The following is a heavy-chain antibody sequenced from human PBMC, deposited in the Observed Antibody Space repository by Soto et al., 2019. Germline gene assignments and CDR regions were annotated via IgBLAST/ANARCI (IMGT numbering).Heavy chain of an antibody. Sequence: EVQLVESGGGLVQPGGSLRLSCAASGFAFSNYEMNWVRQAPGKGLEWVSYISLSGSTIYYADSVKGRFTISRDDAKNSLYLQMDSLRADDTAVYYGAREYFSASPNFFDYWGQGTLVTVSS. CDR1: GFAFSNYE. V-gene: IGHV3-48*03. J-gene: IGHJ4*02. CDR3: AREYFSASPNFFDY. D-gene: IGHD3-9*01. CDR2: ISLSGSTI.